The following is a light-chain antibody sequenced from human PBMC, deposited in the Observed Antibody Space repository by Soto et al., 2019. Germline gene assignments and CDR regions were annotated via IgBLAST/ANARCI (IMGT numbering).Light chain of an antibody. CDR3: QHYDNLPRYT. CDR1: QGISNT. CDR2: EAS. Sequence: DIQMTKSPSSLSTSVGERVTITCQASQGISNTLNWYQQKPGKAANLLIYEASKWQTGVPSRFSGGGSATHVTFTISNLQPEDIATYYCQHYDNLPRYTFGLGTNLEIK. J-gene: IGKJ2*01. V-gene: IGKV1-33*01.